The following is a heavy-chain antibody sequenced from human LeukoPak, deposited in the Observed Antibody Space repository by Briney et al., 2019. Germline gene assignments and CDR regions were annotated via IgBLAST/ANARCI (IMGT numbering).Heavy chain of an antibody. CDR2: IIPIFGTA. V-gene: IGHV1-69*06. CDR3: ARARAYSSSWYSKLRDYYYYMDV. Sequence: ASVKVSCKASGGTFSSYAISWVRQAPGQGLEWMGGIIPIFGTANYAQKFQGRVTITADKSTSTAYMELSSLRPEDTAVYYCARARAYSSSWYSKLRDYYYYMDVWGKGTTVTVSS. CDR1: GGTFSSYA. D-gene: IGHD6-13*01. J-gene: IGHJ6*03.